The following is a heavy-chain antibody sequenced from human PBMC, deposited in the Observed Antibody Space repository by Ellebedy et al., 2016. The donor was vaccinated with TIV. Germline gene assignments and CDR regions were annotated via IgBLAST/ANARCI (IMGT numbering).Heavy chain of an antibody. J-gene: IGHJ6*02. CDR2: INPSGGST. CDR3: ARDLSVGTRNYYFGMDV. Sequence: AASVKVSCKASGYTFTSYYMHWVRQAPGQGLEWMGIINPSGGSTSSAQKFQGRVTMTRGTSTTTVYMELRSLRSEDTAVYYCARDLSVGTRNYYFGMDVWGQGTTVTVSS. D-gene: IGHD2-2*01. CDR1: GYTFTSYY. V-gene: IGHV1-46*01.